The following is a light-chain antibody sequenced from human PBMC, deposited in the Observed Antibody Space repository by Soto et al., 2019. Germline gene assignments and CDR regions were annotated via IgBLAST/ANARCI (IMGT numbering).Light chain of an antibody. Sequence: EIVLTQSPATLSLSPGDRATLSCRASQSVSSYLAWYQQKPGQAPRLLIYDASNRATGIPARFSGSGSGTDFTLRVTSLEPEDFAVYYCQQRSNWPSTFGGGTTVEIK. J-gene: IGKJ4*01. CDR3: QQRSNWPST. CDR1: QSVSSY. CDR2: DAS. V-gene: IGKV3-11*01.